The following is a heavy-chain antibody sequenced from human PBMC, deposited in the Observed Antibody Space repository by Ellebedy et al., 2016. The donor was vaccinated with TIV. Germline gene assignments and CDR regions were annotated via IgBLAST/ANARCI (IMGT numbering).Heavy chain of an antibody. J-gene: IGHJ4*02. CDR1: GFTFSNYA. V-gene: IGHV3-23*01. Sequence: PGGSLRLSCAASGFTFSNYAMNWVRQAPGKGLEWVSGISSSGDSTYYADSVKGRFTVSRDNPKNTVYLQMNSLRVEDTAVYYCVRDGSYDYGDYWGQGTVVTVSS. CDR2: ISSSGDST. CDR3: VRDGSYDYGDY. D-gene: IGHD3-16*01.